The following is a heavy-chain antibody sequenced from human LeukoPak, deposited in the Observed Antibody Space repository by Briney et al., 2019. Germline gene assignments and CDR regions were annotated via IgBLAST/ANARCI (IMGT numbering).Heavy chain of an antibody. CDR2: IYTSGST. Sequence: SQTLSLTRTVSGGSISSYYWSWIRQPAAKGLEWIGRIYTSGSTNYNPSLKSRVTMSVDTSKNQISPKVNSVTAADTAVYYCARESYSSSYLFDFWGQGTLVTVSS. CDR1: GGSISSYY. CDR3: ARESYSSSYLFDF. D-gene: IGHD6-6*01. V-gene: IGHV4-4*07. J-gene: IGHJ4*02.